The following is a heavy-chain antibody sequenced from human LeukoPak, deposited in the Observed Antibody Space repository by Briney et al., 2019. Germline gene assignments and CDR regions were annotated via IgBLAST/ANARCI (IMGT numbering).Heavy chain of an antibody. CDR2: IIPIFGTA. Sequence: ASVKVSCKASGGTFSSYAISWVRQAPGRGLEWMGGIIPIFGTANYAQKFQGRVTITADESTSTAYMELSSLRSEDTAVYYCALLFRGRIAVAGNHWGQGTLVTVSS. J-gene: IGHJ5*02. V-gene: IGHV1-69*13. CDR1: GGTFSSYA. D-gene: IGHD6-19*01. CDR3: ALLFRGRIAVAGNH.